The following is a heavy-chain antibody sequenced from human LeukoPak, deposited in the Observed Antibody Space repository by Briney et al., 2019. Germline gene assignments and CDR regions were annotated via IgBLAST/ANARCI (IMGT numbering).Heavy chain of an antibody. CDR2: TRNKANSYTT. Sequence: GGSLRLSCAASGFTFSDQYMDWVRQAPGKGLEWVGRTRNKANSYTTEYAASVKGRFTISRDDSKNSLNLQMNSLKTEDTAVYYCVRSSVSIGAVGHYGMDVWGQGTTVTVSS. D-gene: IGHD6-13*01. CDR1: GFTFSDQY. J-gene: IGHJ6*02. CDR3: VRSSVSIGAVGHYGMDV. V-gene: IGHV3-72*01.